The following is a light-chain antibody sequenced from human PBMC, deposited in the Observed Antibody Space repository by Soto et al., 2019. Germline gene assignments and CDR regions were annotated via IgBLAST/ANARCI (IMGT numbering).Light chain of an antibody. V-gene: IGKV3-11*01. Sequence: EIVLTQSPATLSLSPGETATLSCRASQSVSNYLAWYQQKPGQAPRRLIYDASNRATGIPARFSGSGSGTDFTLTITSLEPEDFALYYCQQRGNWPPSTFGQGTKVEIK. CDR3: QQRGNWPPST. CDR1: QSVSNY. CDR2: DAS. J-gene: IGKJ1*01.